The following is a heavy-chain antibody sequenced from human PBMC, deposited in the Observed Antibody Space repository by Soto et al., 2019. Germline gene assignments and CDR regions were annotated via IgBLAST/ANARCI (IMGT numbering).Heavy chain of an antibody. V-gene: IGHV4-30-4*01. CDR2: IYYSGST. CDR1: GGSISGGDYY. D-gene: IGHD3-10*01. J-gene: IGHJ4*02. CDR3: ASSMVRGVILTGYYFDY. Sequence: SETLSLTCTVSGGSISGGDYYWSWIRQPPGKGLEWIGYIYYSGSTYYNPSLKSRVTISVDTSKNQFSLKLSSVTAADTAVYYCASSMVRGVILTGYYFDYRGQGTLVTVSS.